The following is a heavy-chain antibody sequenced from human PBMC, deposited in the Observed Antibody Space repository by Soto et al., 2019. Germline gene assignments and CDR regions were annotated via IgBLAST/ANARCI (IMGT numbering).Heavy chain of an antibody. CDR3: AVGEETGTPYFGN. J-gene: IGHJ4*02. D-gene: IGHD1-7*01. Sequence: EVQLLESGGGLVKPGGSLRLSCTASGFTFSSYSMNWVGRAPGKGLEWVSSISSSSSFIYSAGSVKGRFTISRDNAKNSLYLQMNSLRAEDTAVYYCAVGEETGTPYFGNWGQGTLVTVSS. CDR1: GFTFSSYS. V-gene: IGHV3-21*01. CDR2: ISSSSSFI.